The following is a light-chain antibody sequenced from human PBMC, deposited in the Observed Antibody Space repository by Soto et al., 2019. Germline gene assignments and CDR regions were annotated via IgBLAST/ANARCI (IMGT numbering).Light chain of an antibody. CDR1: SSDVGSYNL. Sequence: QSVLTQPASVSGSPGQSSTISCTGTSSDVGSYNLVSWYQQHPGKAPKLMIYEGNKRPSGVSNRFSGSKSGNTASLTISGLQAEDEADYYCCSYAGSSTHVVFGGGTKLTVL. CDR3: CSYAGSSTHVV. J-gene: IGLJ2*01. CDR2: EGN. V-gene: IGLV2-23*01.